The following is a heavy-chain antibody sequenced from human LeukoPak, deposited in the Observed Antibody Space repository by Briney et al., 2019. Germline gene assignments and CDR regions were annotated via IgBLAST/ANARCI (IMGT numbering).Heavy chain of an antibody. CDR3: AKDHGDHYFDY. V-gene: IGHV3-30*18. CDR1: GFTFSSYG. CDR2: ISYDGSNK. D-gene: IGHD4-17*01. Sequence: GGSLRLSCAASGFTFSSYGMHWVRQAPGKGLEWVAVISYDGSNKYYADSVKGRFTISRDNSKNTLYLQMNSLRAEDSAVYYCAKDHGDHYFDYWGQGTLVTVSS. J-gene: IGHJ4*02.